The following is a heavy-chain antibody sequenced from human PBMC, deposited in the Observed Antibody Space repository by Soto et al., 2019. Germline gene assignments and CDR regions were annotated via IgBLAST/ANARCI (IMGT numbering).Heavy chain of an antibody. Sequence: SETLSLTCTVSGGSISSYYWSWIRQPPGKGLEWIGYIYYSGSTNYNPSLKSRVTISVDTSKNQFSLKLSSVTAADTAVYYCARHKVHCSGGSCHNWFDPWGQGTLVTVSS. D-gene: IGHD2-15*01. CDR2: IYYSGST. CDR3: ARHKVHCSGGSCHNWFDP. J-gene: IGHJ5*02. CDR1: GGSISSYY. V-gene: IGHV4-59*08.